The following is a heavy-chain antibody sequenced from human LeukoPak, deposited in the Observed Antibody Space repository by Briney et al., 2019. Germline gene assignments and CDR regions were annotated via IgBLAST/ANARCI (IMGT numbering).Heavy chain of an antibody. V-gene: IGHV3-23*01. CDR3: AKVGEASSGWYTGWFDP. J-gene: IGHJ5*02. CDR2: LSGSGDTT. Sequence: GGSLRLSCAGSGFTFSSYAMNWVRQAPGKGLEWVSGLSGSGDTTRYAESVKGRFTISRDNSKNTVYLQINSLRAEDTAVYYCAKVGEASSGWYTGWFDPWGQGTLVTVSS. D-gene: IGHD6-19*01. CDR1: GFTFSSYA.